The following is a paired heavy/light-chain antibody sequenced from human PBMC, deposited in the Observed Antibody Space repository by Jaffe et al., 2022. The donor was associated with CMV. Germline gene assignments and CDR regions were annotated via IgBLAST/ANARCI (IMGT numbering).Light chain of an antibody. J-gene: IGLJ1*01. Sequence: QSALTQPASVSGSPGQSITISCTGTSSDVGGYNYVSWYQQHPGKAPKLMIYDVSNRPSGVSNRFSGSKSGNTASLTISGLQAEDEADYYCSSYTSSSTLVFGTGTKVTVL. V-gene: IGLV2-14*03. CDR3: SSYTSSSTLV. CDR1: SSDVGGYNY. CDR2: DVS.
Heavy chain of an antibody. CDR2: IYYSGST. Sequence: QVQLQESGPGLVKPSETLSLTCTVSGGSISSYYWSWIRQPPGKGLEWIGYIYYSGSTNYNPSLKSRVTISVDTSKNQFSLKLSSVTAADTAVYYCARAVTYYDYVWGSYRANWFDPWGQGTLVTVSS. D-gene: IGHD3-16*02. CDR1: GGSISSYY. J-gene: IGHJ5*02. CDR3: ARAVTYYDYVWGSYRANWFDP. V-gene: IGHV4-59*01.